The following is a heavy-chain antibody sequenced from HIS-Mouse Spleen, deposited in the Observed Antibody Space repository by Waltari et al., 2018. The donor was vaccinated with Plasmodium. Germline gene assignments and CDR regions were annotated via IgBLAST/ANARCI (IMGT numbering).Heavy chain of an antibody. J-gene: IGHJ2*01. V-gene: IGHV3-7*01. D-gene: IGHD6-13*01. CDR3: ASSWYWYFDL. Sequence: EVQLVESGGGLVQPGGSLRLSCASSGFTFSSYWMRWVRQAPGKGLGWVANIKQDGSEKYYVDSVKGRFTISRDNAKNSLYLQMNSLRAEDTAVYYCASSWYWYFDLWGRGTLVTVSS. CDR1: GFTFSSYW. CDR2: IKQDGSEK.